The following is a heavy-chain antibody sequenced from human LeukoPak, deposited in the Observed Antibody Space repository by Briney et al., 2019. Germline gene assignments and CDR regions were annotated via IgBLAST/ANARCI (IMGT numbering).Heavy chain of an antibody. CDR3: ALRYFGFDY. CDR1: GGSISSSSYY. Sequence: PSETLSLTCTVSGGSISSSSYYWGWIRQPPGKGLEWVSVIYSGGSTYYADSVKGRFTISRDNSKNTLYLQMNSLRAEDTAVYYCALRYFGFDYWGQGTLVTVSS. CDR2: IYSGGST. V-gene: IGHV3-53*01. D-gene: IGHD3-16*02. J-gene: IGHJ4*02.